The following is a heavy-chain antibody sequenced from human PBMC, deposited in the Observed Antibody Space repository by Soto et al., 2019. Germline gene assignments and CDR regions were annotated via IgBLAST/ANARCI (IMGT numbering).Heavy chain of an antibody. V-gene: IGHV3-30*18. J-gene: IGHJ6*02. Sequence: QVQLVESGGGVVQPGRSLRLSCAASGFTFSIYGMHWVRQAPGKGLEWVAVISYDGSNKYYADSVKGRFTISRDNSKNTLYLQMNSLRAEDTAVYYCAKAFQIEWLHYYYYYGMDVWGQGTTVTVSS. CDR2: ISYDGSNK. D-gene: IGHD3-3*01. CDR1: GFTFSIYG. CDR3: AKAFQIEWLHYYYYYGMDV.